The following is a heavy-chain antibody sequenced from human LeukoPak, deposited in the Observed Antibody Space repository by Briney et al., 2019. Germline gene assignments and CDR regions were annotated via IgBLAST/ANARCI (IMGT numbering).Heavy chain of an antibody. Sequence: GGSLRPSCAASGFTFSSHLMHWVRQAQGTGLVWVSSAKSDGTATNYADSVKGRFTISRDNAKNTLYLQMNSLRVEDTAVYYCVRKFATGDWGQGTLVTVSS. CDR3: VRKFATGD. D-gene: IGHD1-14*01. CDR1: GFTFSSHL. J-gene: IGHJ4*02. CDR2: AKSDGTAT. V-gene: IGHV3-74*01.